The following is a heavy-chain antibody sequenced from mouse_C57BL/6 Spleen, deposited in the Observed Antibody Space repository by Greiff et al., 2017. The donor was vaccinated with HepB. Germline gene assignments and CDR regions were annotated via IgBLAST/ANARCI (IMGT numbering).Heavy chain of an antibody. CDR1: GYAFSSYW. CDR3: ARGGFITTVVAEGYYFDY. CDR2: IYPGDGDT. J-gene: IGHJ2*01. V-gene: IGHV1-80*01. Sequence: QVQLKESGAELVKPGASVKISCKASGYAFSSYWMNWVKQRPGKGLEWIGQIYPGDGDTNYNGKFKGKATLTADKSSSTAYMQLSSLTSEDSAVYFCARGGFITTVVAEGYYFDYWGQGTTLTVSS. D-gene: IGHD1-1*01.